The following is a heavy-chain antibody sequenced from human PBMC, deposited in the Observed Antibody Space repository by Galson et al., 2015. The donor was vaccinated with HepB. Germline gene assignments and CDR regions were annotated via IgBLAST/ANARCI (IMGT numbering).Heavy chain of an antibody. J-gene: IGHJ4*02. V-gene: IGHV3-23*01. D-gene: IGHD3-10*01. CDR2: ISGSGSST. CDR3: AKMSYISTIGSSRPPKTFGTYFEY. CDR1: GFSFSSYA. Sequence: SLRLSCAASGFSFSSYAMSWVRQAPGQGLEWVSGISGSGSSTYYADSVKGRFTISRDNSKNTLYLEMNTLRAEDTAVYYCAKMSYISTIGSSRPPKTFGTYFEYWGQGTLVTVSS.